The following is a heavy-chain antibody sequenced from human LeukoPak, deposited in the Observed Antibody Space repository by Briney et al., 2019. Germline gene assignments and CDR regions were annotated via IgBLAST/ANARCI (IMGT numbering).Heavy chain of an antibody. V-gene: IGHV3-30*04. CDR2: ISNDGTYK. Sequence: GGSLRLPCAASGFTFSSYAMHWVRQAPGKGLEWVAVISNDGTYKYYADSVRGRFTVSRDNSKDTLYLQMNSLRAEDTAVYYCAKDHQRAKSWVREIDYWGQGTLVTVSS. CDR3: AKDHQRAKSWVREIDY. J-gene: IGHJ4*02. D-gene: IGHD6-25*01. CDR1: GFTFSSYA.